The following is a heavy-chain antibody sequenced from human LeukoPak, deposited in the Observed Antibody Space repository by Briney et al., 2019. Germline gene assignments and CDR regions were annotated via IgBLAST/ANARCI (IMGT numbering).Heavy chain of an antibody. Sequence: AGSLRLSCAASGFTFSTYALGWLRQAPGKGLDWVSFISGSGTSTYHADSVKRRFNISRDNSKNTLSLQMNSLRVEDTAVYYCAKDLYYGSGSKFDDWGQGNLVTVSS. CDR3: AKDLYYGSGSKFDD. V-gene: IGHV3-23*01. J-gene: IGHJ4*02. CDR1: GFTFSTYA. D-gene: IGHD3-10*01. CDR2: ISGSGTST.